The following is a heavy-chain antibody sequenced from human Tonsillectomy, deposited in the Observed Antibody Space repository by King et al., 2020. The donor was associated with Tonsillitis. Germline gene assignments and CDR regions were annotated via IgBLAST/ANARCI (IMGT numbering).Heavy chain of an antibody. CDR2: IKSKTDGETT. Sequence: VQLVESGGGLVKPGGSLRLSCAASGFTFSNAWMTWVRQAPGKGLEWVGRIKSKTDGETTDYTAPVKGRFTISRDDSKNTLYLQMNSLKTEDTAVYYCTTFLHYADYLRGTYSVDYWGQGTLVTVSS. V-gene: IGHV3-15*01. J-gene: IGHJ4*02. D-gene: IGHD3-16*01. CDR1: GFTFSNAW. CDR3: TTFLHYADYLRGTYSVDY.